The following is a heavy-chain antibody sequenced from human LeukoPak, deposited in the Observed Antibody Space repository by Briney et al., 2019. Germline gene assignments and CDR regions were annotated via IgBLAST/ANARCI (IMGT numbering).Heavy chain of an antibody. Sequence: RASETLSLTCTVSGYSISSGYYWGWIRQPPGKGLEWIGSIYHSGSAYYNPSLKSRVTISMDTSNNHFSLKLSSVTAADTAVYFCARARGYLLPAAIGLIEHWGQGTLVKVSS. CDR3: ARARGYLLPAAIGLIEH. D-gene: IGHD2-2*02. CDR2: IYHSGSA. CDR1: GYSISSGYY. J-gene: IGHJ4*02. V-gene: IGHV4-38-2*02.